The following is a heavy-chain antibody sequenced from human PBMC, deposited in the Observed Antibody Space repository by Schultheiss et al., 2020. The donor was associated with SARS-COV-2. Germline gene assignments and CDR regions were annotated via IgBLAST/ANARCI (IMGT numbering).Heavy chain of an antibody. CDR3: ARRGGYYDSSGYYFDY. Sequence: SETLSLTCAVYGGSFSGYYWSWIRQPPGKGLEWIGEINHSGSTNYNPSLKSRVTISVDKSKNQFSLKLSSVTAADTAVYYCARRGGYYDSSGYYFDYWGQGTLVTVSS. V-gene: IGHV4-34*01. CDR1: GGSFSGYY. CDR2: INHSGST. J-gene: IGHJ4*02. D-gene: IGHD3-22*01.